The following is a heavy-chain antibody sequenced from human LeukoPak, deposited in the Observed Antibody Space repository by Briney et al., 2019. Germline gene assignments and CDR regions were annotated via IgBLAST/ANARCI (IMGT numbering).Heavy chain of an antibody. J-gene: IGHJ3*02. Sequence: PGGSLRLSCAASGFTFSDYWMSWVRQAPGNGLEWVATIEQRGSRKSYVDSVIGRFTISRDDVRSSLYLDMNSLKGKDTAVDSWVRTFPQNGAPKEVAGFDNWGQGTMVTVSS. D-gene: IGHD4/OR15-4a*01. CDR1: GFTFSDYW. CDR2: IEQRGSRK. CDR3: VRTFPQNGAPKEVAGFDN. V-gene: IGHV3-7*01.